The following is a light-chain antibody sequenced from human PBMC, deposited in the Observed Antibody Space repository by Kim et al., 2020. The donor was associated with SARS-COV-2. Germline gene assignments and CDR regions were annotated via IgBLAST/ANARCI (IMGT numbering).Light chain of an antibody. J-gene: IGKJ1*01. V-gene: IGKV1-27*01. CDR1: QGITNS. CDR3: QKYNSAPWT. CDR2: AAS. Sequence: DIQMTQSPSSLSVSVGDRVTITCRASQGITNSLAWYQQKPGKVPQLLIYAASALQSGVPSRFSGSGSGTDFTLTISSLQPEDVATYYYQKYNSAPWTFGQGTKVYIK.